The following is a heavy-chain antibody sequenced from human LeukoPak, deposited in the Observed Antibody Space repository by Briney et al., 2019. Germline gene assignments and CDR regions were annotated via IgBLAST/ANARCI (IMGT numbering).Heavy chain of an antibody. J-gene: IGHJ6*04. D-gene: IGHD7-27*01. CDR1: GGSISSGGYY. CDR2: IYYSGST. V-gene: IGHV4-31*03. Sequence: SETLSLTCTVSGGSISSGGYYWSWIRQHPGKGPEWIGHIYYSGSTYYNPSLKSRVTISVDTSKNQFSLKLSSVTAADTAVYYCARRSNWGYYYYGMDVWGKGTTVTVSS. CDR3: ARRSNWGYYYYGMDV.